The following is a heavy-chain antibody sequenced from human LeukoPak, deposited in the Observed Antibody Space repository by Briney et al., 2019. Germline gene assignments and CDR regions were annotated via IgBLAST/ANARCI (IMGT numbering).Heavy chain of an antibody. CDR3: ARGSPQVYYDFLGDDY. J-gene: IGHJ4*02. Sequence: ASVKVSCKASGYTLTSYYMHWVRQAPGQGLEWMGIINPSGGSTSYAQKFQGRVTMTRDTSTSTVYMELSSLRSEDTAVYYCARGSPQVYYDFLGDDYWGQGTLVTVSS. CDR2: INPSGGST. V-gene: IGHV1-46*01. CDR1: GYTLTSYY. D-gene: IGHD3-22*01.